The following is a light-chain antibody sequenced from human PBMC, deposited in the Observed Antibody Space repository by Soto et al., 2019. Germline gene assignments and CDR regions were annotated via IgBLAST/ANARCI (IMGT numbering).Light chain of an antibody. J-gene: IGLJ3*02. CDR2: EVT. CDR3: SSYAGINVPWV. V-gene: IGLV2-8*01. Sequence: QSALTQPPSASGSPGQSLTISCTGTSSDVGAYDYVSWYQQHPGKAPKLIICEVTKRPSGVPDRFSGSKSGNTASLTVSGLQAEDEADYYCSSYAGINVPWVFGGGTKLTVL. CDR1: SSDVGAYDY.